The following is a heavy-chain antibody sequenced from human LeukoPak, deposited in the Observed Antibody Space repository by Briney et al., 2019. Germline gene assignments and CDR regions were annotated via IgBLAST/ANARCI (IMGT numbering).Heavy chain of an antibody. CDR1: GFTFSNYW. CDR2: IKQDGSEK. D-gene: IGHD4-11*01. Sequence: PGGSLRLSCAASGFTFSNYWMNWVRQAPGKGLGWVANIKQDGSEKYYVDSVEGRFTISRDNAKNSLYLQMNSLRAEDTAVYYCARDPVTTVRGWFDPWGQGTLVTVSS. V-gene: IGHV3-7*01. J-gene: IGHJ5*02. CDR3: ARDPVTTVRGWFDP.